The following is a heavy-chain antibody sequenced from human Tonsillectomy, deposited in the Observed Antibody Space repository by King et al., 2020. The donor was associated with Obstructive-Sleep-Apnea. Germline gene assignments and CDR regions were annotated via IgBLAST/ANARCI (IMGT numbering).Heavy chain of an antibody. V-gene: IGHV1-18*01. CDR1: GYTFTSYG. Sequence: QLVQSGAEVKRPGASVKVSCKASGYTFTSYGISWVRQAPGQGLEWMGWISPYNGNTYYAQKVQGRVTMTTDKSTSTAYMEVRSLGSDDTAVVYCARDPPPYSRDYYGMDVWGQGTTVTVSS. CDR3: ARDPPPYSRDYYGMDV. J-gene: IGHJ6*02. CDR2: ISPYNGNT. D-gene: IGHD4-11*01.